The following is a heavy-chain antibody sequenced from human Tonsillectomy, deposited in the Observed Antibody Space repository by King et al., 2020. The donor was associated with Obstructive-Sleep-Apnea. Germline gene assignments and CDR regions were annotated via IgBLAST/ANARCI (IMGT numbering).Heavy chain of an antibody. Sequence: VQLVESGGGLVQPGGSLRLSCAASGFTFSSYAVNWVRQAPGKGLDWVSFISGSGGTTSYADSVKGRFTVSRDNSKNTLYLQMNSLRADDTAVYFCAKLTGNAPNDFWGQGTLVTVSS. D-gene: IGHD1-20*01. CDR1: GFTFSSYA. CDR2: ISGSGGTT. J-gene: IGHJ4*02. CDR3: AKLTGNAPNDF. V-gene: IGHV3-23*04.